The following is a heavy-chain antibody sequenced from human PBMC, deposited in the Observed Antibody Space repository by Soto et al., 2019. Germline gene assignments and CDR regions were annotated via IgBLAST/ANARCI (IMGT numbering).Heavy chain of an antibody. V-gene: IGHV4-39*01. CDR2: IYYSGST. Sequence: PSGTLSLTCTVCGGSISSTSYYWGWIRQPPGKGLEWIGSIYYSGSTYYNPSLKSRVTISVDTSKNQFSLKLSSVTAADTAVYYCARHLYSGYDSYFDYWGQGTLVTVSS. J-gene: IGHJ4*02. D-gene: IGHD5-12*01. CDR3: ARHLYSGYDSYFDY. CDR1: GGSISSTSYY.